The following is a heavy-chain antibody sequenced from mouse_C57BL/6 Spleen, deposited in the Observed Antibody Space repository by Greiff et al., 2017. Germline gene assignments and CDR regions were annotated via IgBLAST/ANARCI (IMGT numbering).Heavy chain of an antibody. Sequence: QVQLQQSGAELVRPGTSVKLSCKASGYTFTSYWMHWVKQRPGQGLEWIGVIDPSDSYTNYNQKFKGKATLTVDTSSSTAYMQLSSLTSEDSAVYYCARRGNGNSWFAYWGQGTLVTVSA. V-gene: IGHV1-59*01. CDR2: IDPSDSYT. CDR1: GYTFTSYW. J-gene: IGHJ3*01. CDR3: ARRGNGNSWFAY. D-gene: IGHD2-1*01.